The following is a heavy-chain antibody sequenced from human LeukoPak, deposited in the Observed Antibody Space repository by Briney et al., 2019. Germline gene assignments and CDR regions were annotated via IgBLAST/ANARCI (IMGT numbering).Heavy chain of an antibody. V-gene: IGHV4-34*01. Sequence: SETLSLTCAVYGGSFSGYYWSWIRQPPGKGLEWIGEINHSGSTNYNPSLKSRVTISVDTSKNQFSLKLSSVTAADTAVYYCARQRGPDWFDPWGQGTLVTVSS. CDR3: ARQRGPDWFDP. CDR1: GGSFSGYY. J-gene: IGHJ5*02. D-gene: IGHD6-25*01. CDR2: INHSGST.